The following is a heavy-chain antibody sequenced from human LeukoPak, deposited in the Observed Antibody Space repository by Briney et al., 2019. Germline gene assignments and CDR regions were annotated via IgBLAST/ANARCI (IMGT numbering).Heavy chain of an antibody. CDR1: GYTFTSYD. CDR3: ARGQYYDFWSGPPGAFDI. Sequence: ASVKVSCKASGYTFTSYDINWVRQATGQGLEWMGWMNPNSGNTGYAQKFQGRVTITRNTSISTAYMELSSLRSEDTAVYYCARGQYYDFWSGPPGAFDIWGQGTMVTVSS. D-gene: IGHD3-3*01. J-gene: IGHJ3*02. V-gene: IGHV1-8*03. CDR2: MNPNSGNT.